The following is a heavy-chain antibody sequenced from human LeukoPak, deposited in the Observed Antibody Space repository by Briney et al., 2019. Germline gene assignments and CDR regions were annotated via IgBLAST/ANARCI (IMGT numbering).Heavy chain of an antibody. CDR3: ARLAGADFPWFDP. J-gene: IGHJ5*02. V-gene: IGHV4-61*08. CDR2: IYYSGST. CDR1: GGSISSGDYY. D-gene: IGHD1-26*01. Sequence: SETLSLTCTVSGGSISSGDYYWSWIRQPPGKGLEWIGYIYYSGSTNYNPSLKSRVTISVDTSKNQFSLKLSSVTAADTAVYYCARLAGADFPWFDPWGQGTLVTVSS.